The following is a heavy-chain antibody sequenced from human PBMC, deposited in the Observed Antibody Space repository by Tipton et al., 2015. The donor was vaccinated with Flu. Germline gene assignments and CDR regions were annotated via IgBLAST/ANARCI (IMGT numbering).Heavy chain of an antibody. Sequence: TLSLTCAVSGYSISSGYYWGWIRQPPGKVLEWIGSIYHSGSTYYNPSLKSRVTISVDTSKNQFSLKLSSVTAADTAVYYCARHSSTDYGDYLNFDYWGQGTLVTVSA. D-gene: IGHD4-17*01. CDR2: IYHSGST. V-gene: IGHV4-38-2*01. CDR3: ARHSSTDYGDYLNFDY. CDR1: GYSISSGYY. J-gene: IGHJ4*02.